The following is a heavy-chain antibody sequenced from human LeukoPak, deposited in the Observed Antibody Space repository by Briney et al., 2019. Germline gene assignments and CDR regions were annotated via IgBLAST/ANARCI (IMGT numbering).Heavy chain of an antibody. Sequence: SETLSLTCTVSGGSISGYHWSWIRQPAGKGLEWIGRIYTGGSTNYNPSLKSRVTMSVETSKDQFSLKLSSVTAADTAIYYCARSYYDSNWYFDFWGRGTLVTV. CDR3: ARSYYDSNWYFDF. J-gene: IGHJ2*01. CDR1: GGSISGYH. D-gene: IGHD3-9*01. CDR2: IYTGGST. V-gene: IGHV4-4*07.